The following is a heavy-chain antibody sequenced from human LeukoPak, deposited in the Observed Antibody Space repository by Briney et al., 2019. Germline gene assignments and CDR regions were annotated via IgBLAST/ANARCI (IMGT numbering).Heavy chain of an antibody. CDR1: GYTFTSYG. CDR3: ARDQAARHYYYYYGMDV. Sequence: ASVKVSCKASGYTFTSYGISWVRQAPGQGLEWIGWISAYNGNTNYAQKLQGRVTMTTDTSTSTAYMELRSLRSDDTAVYYCARDQAARHYYYYYGMDVWGQGTTVTVSS. CDR2: ISAYNGNT. J-gene: IGHJ6*02. V-gene: IGHV1-18*01. D-gene: IGHD6-6*01.